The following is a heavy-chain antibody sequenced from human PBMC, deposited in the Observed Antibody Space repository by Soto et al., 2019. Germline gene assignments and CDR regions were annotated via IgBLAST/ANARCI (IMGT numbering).Heavy chain of an antibody. J-gene: IGHJ6*03. CDR1: GYSFTSYW. D-gene: IGHD2-15*01. Sequence: GESLKISCKGSGYSFTSYWIGWVRQLPGKGLEWMGIIYPGDSDTRYSPSFQGQITISADKSISTAYLQWSSLKASDTAMYYCARHGKYCSGGICYSGYYYYYMDVWGKGTTVTGSS. CDR3: ARHGKYCSGGICYSGYYYYYMDV. CDR2: IYPGDSDT. V-gene: IGHV5-51*01.